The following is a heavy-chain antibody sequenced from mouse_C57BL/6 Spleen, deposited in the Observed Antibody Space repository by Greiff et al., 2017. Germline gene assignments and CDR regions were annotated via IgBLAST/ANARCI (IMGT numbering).Heavy chain of an antibody. CDR2: ISSGSSTI. CDR1: GFPFREFG. J-gene: IGHJ2*01. CDR3: ARDYYGSSYHFDY. D-gene: IGHD1-1*01. V-gene: IGHV5-17*01. Sequence: LVGVGGGLVKPGGVPKLSCSAPGFPFREFGMNWGWSAPEEGVEWVAYISSGSSTIYYADTVKGRFTISRDNAKNTLFLQMTSLRSEDTAMYYCARDYYGSSYHFDYWGQGTTLTVSS.